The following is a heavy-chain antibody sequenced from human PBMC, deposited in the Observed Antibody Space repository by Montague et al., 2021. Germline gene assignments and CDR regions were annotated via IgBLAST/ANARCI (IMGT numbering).Heavy chain of an antibody. Sequence: CAISGDSVSSTTTAWHWIRQSPSGGLEWLGRTYYRSRWYFDYAPSVKSRITIQPDTATNQFSLQANSVTPGDTAVYFCARDHGLINAWAYWGQGTLVTVSS. J-gene: IGHJ4*02. V-gene: IGHV6-1*01. CDR2: TYYRSRWYF. D-gene: IGHD2-8*01. CDR3: ARDHGLINAWAY. CDR1: GDSVSSTTTA.